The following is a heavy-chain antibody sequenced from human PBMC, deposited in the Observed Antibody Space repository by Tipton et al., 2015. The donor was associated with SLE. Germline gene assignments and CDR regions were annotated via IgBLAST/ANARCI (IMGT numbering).Heavy chain of an antibody. CDR2: IRSKSHGGTI. CDR1: GFTLGEDT. D-gene: IGHD6-13*01. V-gene: IGHV3-49*04. CDR3: SREAYSSSFDYYYMDV. J-gene: IGHJ6*03. Sequence: SLRLSCTASGFTLGEDTMSWVRQAPGKGLEWVGFIRSKSHGGTIEYGASVKGRFIISRDDSKGIAYLQLNSLKTEDTGVYYCSREAYSSSFDYYYMDVWGKGTTVTVSS.